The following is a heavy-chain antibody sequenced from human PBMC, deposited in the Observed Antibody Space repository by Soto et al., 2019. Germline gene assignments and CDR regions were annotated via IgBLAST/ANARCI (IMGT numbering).Heavy chain of an antibody. CDR2: ISTNGGST. CDR3: VKASMIVVVTLDAFDI. V-gene: IGHV3-64D*06. CDR1: GFTFSNYA. J-gene: IGHJ3*02. D-gene: IGHD3-22*01. Sequence: GGSLRLSCSASGFTFSNYAMHWVRQAPGKGLEYVSSISTNGGSTYYADSVKGRFTISRDNSKNTLYLQMSSLRADDTAVYYCVKASMIVVVTLDAFDIWGQGTMVTVSS.